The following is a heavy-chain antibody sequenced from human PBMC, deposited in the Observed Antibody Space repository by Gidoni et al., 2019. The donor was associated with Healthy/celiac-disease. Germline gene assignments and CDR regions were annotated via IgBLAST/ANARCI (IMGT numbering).Heavy chain of an antibody. J-gene: IGHJ6*02. V-gene: IGHV3-49*04. CDR2: IRSKAYGGTT. CDR1: GFTFGDYA. D-gene: IGHD3-16*01. Sequence: EVQLVESGGGLVQPGRSLRLSCTASGFTFGDYAMSWVRQAPGKGLEWVGFIRSKAYGGTTEYAASVKGRFTISRDDSKSIAYLQMNSLKTEDTAVYYCTHDGGIYDYVWGSPGMDVWGQGTTVTVSS. CDR3: THDGGIYDYVWGSPGMDV.